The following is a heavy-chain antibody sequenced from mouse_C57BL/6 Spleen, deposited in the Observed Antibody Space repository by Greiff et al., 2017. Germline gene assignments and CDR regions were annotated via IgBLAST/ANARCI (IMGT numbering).Heavy chain of an antibody. CDR2: INYDGSST. V-gene: IGHV5-16*01. CDR1: GFTFSDYY. J-gene: IGHJ3*01. CDR3: ARGSDSFAY. D-gene: IGHD2-4*01. Sequence: EVQLVESEGGLVQPGSSMKLSCTASGFTFSDYYMAWVRQVPEKGLEWVANINYDGSSTYYLDSLKSRFIISRDNAKNILYLQMSSLKSEDTATYYCARGSDSFAYWGQGTLVTVSA.